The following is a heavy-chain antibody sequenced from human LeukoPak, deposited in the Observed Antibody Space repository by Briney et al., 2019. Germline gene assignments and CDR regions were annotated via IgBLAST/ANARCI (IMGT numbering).Heavy chain of an antibody. CDR2: IIPILGIA. CDR3: AKSVVVAADFDAFDI. V-gene: IGHV1-69*04. D-gene: IGHD2-15*01. J-gene: IGHJ3*02. Sequence: SVKVSCKASGGTFSSYAISWVRQAPGQGLEWMGRIIPILGIANYAQKFQGRVTITADKSTSTAFMELSSLRSEDTAVYYCAKSVVVAADFDAFDIWGQGTMVTVSS. CDR1: GGTFSSYA.